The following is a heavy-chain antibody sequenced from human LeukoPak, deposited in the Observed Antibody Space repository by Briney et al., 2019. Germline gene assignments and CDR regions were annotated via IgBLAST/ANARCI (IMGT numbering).Heavy chain of an antibody. V-gene: IGHV4-30-4*01. D-gene: IGHD1-26*01. Sequence: SETLSLTCTVSGGSISSGDYYWSWIRQPPGKGLEWIGYIYYSGSTYYNPSLKSRVTISVDTSKNQFSLKLSSVTAADTAVYYCARRGSIVGATRPFDYWGQGTLVTVSS. CDR1: GGSISSGDYY. J-gene: IGHJ4*02. CDR3: ARRGSIVGATRPFDY. CDR2: IYYSGST.